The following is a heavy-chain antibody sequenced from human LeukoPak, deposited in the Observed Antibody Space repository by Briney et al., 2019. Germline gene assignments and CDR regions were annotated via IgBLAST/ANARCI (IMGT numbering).Heavy chain of an antibody. V-gene: IGHV3-64*01. D-gene: IGHD3-9*01. CDR3: ARDGDYDILTGYYARFDS. CDR2: ISSNGGST. CDR1: GFTFSSYA. J-gene: IGHJ4*03. Sequence: GGSLTQTCVASGFTFSSYAMHWVRQAPGEGLEYVSAISSNGGSTYYANSVKGRFTISRDNSKNTLYLQMGSLRGEDMAVYNCARDGDYDILTGYYARFDSWGPGNLVSVSS.